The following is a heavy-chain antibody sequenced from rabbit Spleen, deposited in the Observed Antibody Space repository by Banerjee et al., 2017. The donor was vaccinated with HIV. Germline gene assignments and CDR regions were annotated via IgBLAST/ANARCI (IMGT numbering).Heavy chain of an antibody. V-gene: IGHV1S40*01. Sequence: QSLEESGGDLVKPGASLTLTCTASGFSFSSSYYMCWVRQAPGKGLEWIGCIYTGGSGSTAYASWAKGRFTVSKTSSTTVTLQMTSLTAADTATYFCARDLAGVIGWNFGWWGQGTLVTVS. CDR1: GFSFSSSYY. CDR2: IYTGGSGST. D-gene: IGHD4-1*01. J-gene: IGHJ4*01. CDR3: ARDLAGVIGWNFGW.